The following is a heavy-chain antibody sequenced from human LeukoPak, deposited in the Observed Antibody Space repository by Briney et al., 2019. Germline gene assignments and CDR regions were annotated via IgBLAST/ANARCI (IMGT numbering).Heavy chain of an antibody. CDR1: GFTFSSYW. J-gene: IGHJ4*02. CDR2: INHSGST. D-gene: IGHD1-26*01. CDR3: ATIRSRKWGFDY. Sequence: GSLRLSCAASGFTFSSYWMSWIRQPPGKGLEWIGEINHSGSTNYNPSLKSRVTISVDTSKTQFSLKLTSVTAADTAVYYCATIRSRKWGFDYWGQGTLVTVSS. V-gene: IGHV4-34*08.